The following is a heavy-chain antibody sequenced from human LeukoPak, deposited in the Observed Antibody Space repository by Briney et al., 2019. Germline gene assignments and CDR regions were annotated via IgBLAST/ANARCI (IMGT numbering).Heavy chain of an antibody. D-gene: IGHD5-18*01. Sequence: PGGSLRLSCAASGFTFSSYSMRRVRQAAGKGLEWGAGISGSGGSTHYSDSVKGRFTISSDNSKNTLYLQMNSLRAEDTAVYYCAKGEGYSYGLQDYWGQGALVTVSS. CDR1: GFTFSSYS. CDR3: AKGEGYSYGLQDY. V-gene: IGHV3-23*01. CDR2: ISGSGGST. J-gene: IGHJ4*02.